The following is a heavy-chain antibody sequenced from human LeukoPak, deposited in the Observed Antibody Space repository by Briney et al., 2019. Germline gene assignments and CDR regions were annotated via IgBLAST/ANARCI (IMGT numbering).Heavy chain of an antibody. D-gene: IGHD2-2*01. CDR2: ISYDGSNK. CDR3: ARGWGGYCSSTSCYPAYFDY. J-gene: IGHJ4*02. CDR1: GFTFSSYA. Sequence: GGSLRLSCAASGFTFSSYAMHWVRQAPGKGLEWVAVISYDGSNKYYADSVKGRFTISRDNSKNTLYLQMNSLRAEDTAVYYCARGWGGYCSSTSCYPAYFDYWGQGTLVTVSS. V-gene: IGHV3-30-3*01.